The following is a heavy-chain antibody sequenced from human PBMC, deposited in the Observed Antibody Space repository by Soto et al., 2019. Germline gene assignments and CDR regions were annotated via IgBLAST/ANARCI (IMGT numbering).Heavy chain of an antibody. Sequence: ASVKVSCKASGYTFTGYYIHWVRQAPGQGLEWMGWINPNSGGTNYAQKFQGWVTMTRDTSISTAYMELSRLRSDDTAVYYCVSGGTSPSSGYGYWGQGTLVTVS. J-gene: IGHJ4*02. D-gene: IGHD6-19*01. CDR3: VSGGTSPSSGYGY. CDR1: GYTFTGYY. CDR2: INPNSGGT. V-gene: IGHV1-2*04.